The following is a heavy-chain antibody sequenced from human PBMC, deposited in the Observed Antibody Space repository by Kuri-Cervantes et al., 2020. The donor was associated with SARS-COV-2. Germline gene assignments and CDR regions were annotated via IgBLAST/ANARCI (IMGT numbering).Heavy chain of an antibody. D-gene: IGHD3-3*01. Sequence: GGSLRLSCAASGFTFSSYSMNWVRQAPGKGLEWVSSISSSSSYIYYADSVKGRFTISRDNAKNSLYLQMNSLRAEDTAVYYCARDRTTNYDFWSGYYDYYYYYMDVWGKGTTVTVSS. CDR3: ARDRTTNYDFWSGYYDYYYYYMDV. CDR1: GFTFSSYS. CDR2: ISSSSSYI. J-gene: IGHJ6*03. V-gene: IGHV3-21*01.